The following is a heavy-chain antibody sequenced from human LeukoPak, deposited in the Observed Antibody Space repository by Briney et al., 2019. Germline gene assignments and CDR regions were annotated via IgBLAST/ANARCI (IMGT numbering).Heavy chain of an antibody. D-gene: IGHD6-19*01. J-gene: IGHJ4*02. Sequence: SETLSLTCTVSGGSISSGSYFWTWIRQPAGMGLEWIGYIYYSGSTNYNPSLKSRVTISVDTSKNQFSLKLSSVTAADTAVYYCARRGLAGAPDYWGQGTLVTVSS. CDR2: IYYSGST. V-gene: IGHV4-61*10. CDR1: GGSISSGSYF. CDR3: ARRGLAGAPDY.